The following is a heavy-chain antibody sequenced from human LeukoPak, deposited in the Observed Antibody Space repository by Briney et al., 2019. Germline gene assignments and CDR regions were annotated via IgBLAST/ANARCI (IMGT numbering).Heavy chain of an antibody. CDR1: GYTFTSYY. Sequence: ASVKVSCKASGYTFTSYYMHWVRQAPGQGLEWMGIINPSGGSTSYAQKFQGRVTMTRDMSTSTVYMELSSLRSDDTAVYYCARDSSEIVATMGRFDPWGQGTLVTVSS. J-gene: IGHJ5*02. D-gene: IGHD5-12*01. CDR3: ARDSSEIVATMGRFDP. CDR2: INPSGGST. V-gene: IGHV1-46*01.